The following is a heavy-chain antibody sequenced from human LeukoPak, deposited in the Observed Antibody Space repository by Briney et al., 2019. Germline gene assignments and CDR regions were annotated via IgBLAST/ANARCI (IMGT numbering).Heavy chain of an antibody. J-gene: IGHJ4*02. CDR2: IRYDGSNK. CDR3: AKDGVMYFINVGASPYFDY. Sequence: PGGSLRLSCAASGFIFSSYGMHWVRQAPGKGLEWMAFIRYDGSNKYYADSVKGRFTISRDNSKNTLYLQMNSLTPDDTAVYYCAKDGVMYFINVGASPYFDYWGQGTLVTVSS. CDR1: GFIFSSYG. D-gene: IGHD1-26*01. V-gene: IGHV3-30*02.